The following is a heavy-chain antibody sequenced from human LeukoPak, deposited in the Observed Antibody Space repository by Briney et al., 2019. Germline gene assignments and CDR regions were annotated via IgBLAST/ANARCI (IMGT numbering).Heavy chain of an antibody. CDR3: ARVDVEYSSSSNFDY. J-gene: IGHJ4*02. Sequence: PSETLSLTCAVYGGSFSGYYWSWIRQPPGKGLEWIGEINHSGSTNYNPSLKSRVTMSVDTSKNQFSLKLSSVTAADTAVYYCARVDVEYSSSSNFDYWGQGTLVTVSS. V-gene: IGHV4-34*01. D-gene: IGHD6-6*01. CDR2: INHSGST. CDR1: GGSFSGYY.